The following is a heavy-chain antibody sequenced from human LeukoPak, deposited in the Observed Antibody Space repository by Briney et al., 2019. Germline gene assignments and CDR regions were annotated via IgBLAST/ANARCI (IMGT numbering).Heavy chain of an antibody. D-gene: IGHD2-15*01. CDR1: GFTFSSYA. CDR3: AGVEVVAAAGLLGYYYYGMDV. J-gene: IGHJ6*02. V-gene: IGHV3-30-3*01. CDR2: ISYDGSNK. Sequence: GRSLRLSCAASGFTFSSYAMHWVRQAPGKELEWVAVISYDGSNKYYADSVKGRFTISRDNSKNTLYLQMNSLRAEDTAVYYCAGVEVVAAAGLLGYYYYGMDVWGQGTTVTVSS.